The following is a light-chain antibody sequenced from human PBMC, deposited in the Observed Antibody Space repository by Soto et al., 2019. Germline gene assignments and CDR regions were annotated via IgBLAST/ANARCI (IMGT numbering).Light chain of an antibody. CDR1: QSVSSSY. CDR2: GAS. CDR3: QQYGSSPLT. V-gene: IGKV3-20*01. J-gene: IGKJ4*01. Sequence: EIVLTQSPGTLSLSPGERATLSCRASQSVSSSYLAWYQQKPGQAPRLLIYGASSRATGIPDRFSGSGSGTDFNLTISRLETEDFAVYDCQQYGSSPLTFGGGTKVDIK.